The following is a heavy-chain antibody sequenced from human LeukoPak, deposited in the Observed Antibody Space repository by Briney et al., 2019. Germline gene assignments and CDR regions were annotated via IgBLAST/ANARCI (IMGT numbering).Heavy chain of an antibody. Sequence: PGGSLRLSCAASGFTFSSYSMNWVRQTPGKGLEWVSSISSSSSYIYYADPVKGRFTISRDNAKNSLYLQMNSLRAEDTAVYYCARVGSYAGYDDESEDYWGQGTLVTVSS. V-gene: IGHV3-21*01. CDR3: ARVGSYAGYDDESEDY. D-gene: IGHD5-12*01. J-gene: IGHJ4*02. CDR1: GFTFSSYS. CDR2: ISSSSSYI.